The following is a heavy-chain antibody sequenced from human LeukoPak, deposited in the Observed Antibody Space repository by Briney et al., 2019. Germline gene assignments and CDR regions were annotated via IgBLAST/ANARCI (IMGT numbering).Heavy chain of an antibody. CDR3: ARDKGRGYSYGWDY. D-gene: IGHD5-18*01. V-gene: IGHV3-48*02. Sequence: GGSLRLSCAASGFNFSTYSMNWVRQAPGKGLEWVSYISVRGGDIYYADSVKGRFTVSRDNAKNSLYLQMHTLRDEDTAVYYCARDKGRGYSYGWDYWGQGALVTVSS. CDR1: GFNFSTYS. CDR2: ISVRGGDI. J-gene: IGHJ4*02.